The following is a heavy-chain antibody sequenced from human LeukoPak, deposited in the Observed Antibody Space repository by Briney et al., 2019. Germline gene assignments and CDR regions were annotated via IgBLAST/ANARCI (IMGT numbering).Heavy chain of an antibody. J-gene: IGHJ4*02. CDR3: ARDDSGWTFDY. D-gene: IGHD6-19*01. V-gene: IGHV3-30*03. CDR2: ISYDGSKK. Sequence: GRSLRLSCAASGFTFSHYVMHWVRQAPGKGLEWVALISYDGSKKFFADSVKGRSTISRDNSKNTLYLQMNSLRAEDTAVYYCARDDSGWTFDYWGQGTLVTVSS. CDR1: GFTFSHYV.